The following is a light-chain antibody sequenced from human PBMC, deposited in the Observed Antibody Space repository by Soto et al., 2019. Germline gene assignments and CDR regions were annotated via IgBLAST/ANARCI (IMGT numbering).Light chain of an antibody. CDR3: LHHGSSLWT. CDR1: QTVNSDY. V-gene: IGKV3-20*01. Sequence: EIVLTQSPGTLSLSPGETATLSCRASQTVNSDYLAWFQQRPGQAPRLLISGASSRAAGIPDRFSGSRSGTDFTLTISRLEPEDFAMYYCLHHGSSLWTFGQGTKVDIK. J-gene: IGKJ1*01. CDR2: GAS.